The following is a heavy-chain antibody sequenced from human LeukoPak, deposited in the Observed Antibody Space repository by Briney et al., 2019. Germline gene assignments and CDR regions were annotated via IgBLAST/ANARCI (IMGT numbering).Heavy chain of an antibody. Sequence: DPSETLSLTCTVSGGSITSYHWSWIRQSPGEGVEWIGYINYSGTTNCKPSLKSRATMSGDTSKKQFSLRLISVTAADTAVYYCVSGRWSGYYFDTWGQGTRVTVSS. V-gene: IGHV4-59*01. CDR2: INYSGTT. D-gene: IGHD3-3*01. J-gene: IGHJ4*02. CDR1: GGSITSYH. CDR3: VSGRWSGYYFDT.